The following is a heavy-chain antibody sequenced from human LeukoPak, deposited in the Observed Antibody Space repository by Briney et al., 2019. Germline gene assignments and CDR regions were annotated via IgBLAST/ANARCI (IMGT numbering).Heavy chain of an antibody. V-gene: IGHV4-30-4*01. CDR3: ARALYYDSSGYGIDY. D-gene: IGHD3-22*01. Sequence: SQTLSLTCTVSGGSISSGDYYWSWIRQPPGKGLEWIGYIYYSGSTYYNPSLKSRVTISVGTSKNQFSLKLSSVTAADTAVYYCARALYYDSSGYGIDYWGQGTLVTV. CDR1: GGSISSGDYY. CDR2: IYYSGST. J-gene: IGHJ4*02.